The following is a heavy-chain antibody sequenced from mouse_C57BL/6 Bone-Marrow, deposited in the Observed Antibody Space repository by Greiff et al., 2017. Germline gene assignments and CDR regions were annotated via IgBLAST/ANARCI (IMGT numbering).Heavy chain of an antibody. CDR2: ISSGGDYI. CDR1: GFTFSGSA. J-gene: IGHJ3*01. CDR3: TRSALFAY. V-gene: IGHV5-9-1*02. Sequence: EVNLVESGEGLVKPGGSLKLSCAASGFTFSGSAMSWVRQTPEKRLEWVAYISSGGDYIYYADTVKGRYTISRDNARNTLYLQMGSLKSEDTAMYYCTRSALFAYWGQGTLVTVSA. D-gene: IGHD6-1*01.